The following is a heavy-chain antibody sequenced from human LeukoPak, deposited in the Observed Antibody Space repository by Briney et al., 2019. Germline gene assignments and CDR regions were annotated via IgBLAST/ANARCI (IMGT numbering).Heavy chain of an antibody. Sequence: GTSLRLSCAASGFTFSSYGMHWVRQAPGKGLEWVAFIRYDGSNKYYADSVKGRFTISRDNSKNTLYLQMNSLRAEDTAVYYCAKGGDPYYYYYYYMDVWGKGTTVTISS. V-gene: IGHV3-30*02. J-gene: IGHJ6*03. CDR3: AKGGDPYYYYYYYMDV. CDR1: GFTFSSYG. D-gene: IGHD4-17*01. CDR2: IRYDGSNK.